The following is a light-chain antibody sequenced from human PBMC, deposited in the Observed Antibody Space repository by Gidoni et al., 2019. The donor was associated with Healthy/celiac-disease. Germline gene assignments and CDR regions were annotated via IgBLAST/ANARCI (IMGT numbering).Light chain of an antibody. CDR3: QQYYSTPCS. CDR2: WAA. CDR1: QSVLYSSNNKNY. V-gene: IGKV4-1*01. Sequence: DIVMTQSPDSLAVSLGEMATINCKSSQSVLYSSNNKNYLAGYKQQPGQPPKLLIYWAATRDSGVPDLFSGSGSGTDVTLTISSLQAEDVAVYYCQQYYSTPCSFGQGTKLEIK. J-gene: IGKJ2*04.